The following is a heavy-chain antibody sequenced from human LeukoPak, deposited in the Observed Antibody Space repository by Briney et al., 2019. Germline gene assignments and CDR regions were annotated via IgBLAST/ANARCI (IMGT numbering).Heavy chain of an antibody. CDR1: GYSFTSYW. CDR2: IYPGDSDT. CDR3: ARQEYCSGASCYTWFDP. V-gene: IGHV5-51*01. D-gene: IGHD2-15*01. Sequence: GESLKISCKGSGYSFTSYWIGWVRQMPGKGLEWMGIIYPGDSDTRYSPSFQGQVTISADKSFSTAYLQWNSLKASDTAMYYCARQEYCSGASCYTWFDPWGQGTLVTVSS. J-gene: IGHJ5*02.